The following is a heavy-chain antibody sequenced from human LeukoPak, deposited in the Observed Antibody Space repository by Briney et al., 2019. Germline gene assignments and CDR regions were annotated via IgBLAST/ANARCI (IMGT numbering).Heavy chain of an antibody. CDR1: GYTFTSYG. CDR3: ASGVRVGANPFDY. CDR2: ISAYNGNT. Sequence: ASVKASCKASGYTFTSYGISWVRQAPGQGLEWMGWISAYNGNTNYAQKLQGRVTMTTDTSTSTVYMELRSLRSDDTAVYYCASGVRVGANPFDYWGQGTLVTVSS. D-gene: IGHD1-26*01. V-gene: IGHV1-18*01. J-gene: IGHJ4*02.